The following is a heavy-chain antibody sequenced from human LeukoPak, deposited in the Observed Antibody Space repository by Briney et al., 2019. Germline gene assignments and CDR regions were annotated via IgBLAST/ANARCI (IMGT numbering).Heavy chain of an antibody. CDR2: ISDNGSNR. Sequence: GGPLRLSCIVSGFTFSNYGMHWVPKAPEKALEWVVVISDNGSNRYYADSVKGRFTISRDNSKMKLYMQMNSVRAEDTAVYYCAKGGQGGDQEYYFDYWGQGTLATVSS. D-gene: IGHD3-16*01. J-gene: IGHJ4*02. V-gene: IGHV3-30*18. CDR3: AKGGQGGDQEYYFDY. CDR1: GFTFSNYG.